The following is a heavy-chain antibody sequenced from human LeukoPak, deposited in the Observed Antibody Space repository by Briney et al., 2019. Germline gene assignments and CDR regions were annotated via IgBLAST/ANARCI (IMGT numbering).Heavy chain of an antibody. D-gene: IGHD3-3*01. Sequence: ASESLSLTCAVSVGSISSYYWSWIRQPPGKGLEWIGYIYYSGSTNYNPSPKSRVTISVDTSKNQFSLKLSSVTAADTAVYYCARGSLFWSGPWGQGTMVTVSS. CDR3: ARGSLFWSGP. CDR2: IYYSGST. J-gene: IGHJ3*01. V-gene: IGHV4-59*01. CDR1: VGSISSYY.